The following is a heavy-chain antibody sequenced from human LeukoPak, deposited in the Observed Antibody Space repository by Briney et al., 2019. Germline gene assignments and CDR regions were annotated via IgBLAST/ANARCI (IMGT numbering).Heavy chain of an antibody. J-gene: IGHJ4*02. CDR3: ARTARLLDY. Sequence: GGSLRLSCVASGITFSDVYMTWIRQAPGRGPQWVSYIGPDGTDTVYADSVKGRLTISRDNAQKSLYLQMNNLRADDTAVYYCARTARLLDYWGQGTLVTVSS. CDR2: IGPDGTDT. V-gene: IGHV3-11*01. CDR1: GITFSDVY.